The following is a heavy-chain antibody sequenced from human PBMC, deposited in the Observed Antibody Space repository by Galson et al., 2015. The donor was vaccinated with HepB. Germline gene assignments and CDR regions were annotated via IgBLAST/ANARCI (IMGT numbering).Heavy chain of an antibody. D-gene: IGHD6-13*01. Sequence: SVKVSCKASGGTFSSYGISWVRQAPGQGLEWMGGIIPTFGIANYAQKFQGRVTITADESTSTAYMELSSLRSEDTAVYYCVGDNMGRIAAAVPTWFDPWGQGTLVTVSS. CDR2: IIPTFGIA. CDR1: GGTFSSYG. V-gene: IGHV1-69*13. CDR3: VGDNMGRIAAAVPTWFDP. J-gene: IGHJ5*02.